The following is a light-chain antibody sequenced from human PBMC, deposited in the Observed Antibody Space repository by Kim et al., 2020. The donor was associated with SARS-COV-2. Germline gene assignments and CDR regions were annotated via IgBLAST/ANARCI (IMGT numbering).Light chain of an antibody. CDR2: GAT. V-gene: IGKV1-27*01. CDR1: QGIRNY. Sequence: ASVGDIVTITCRASQGIRNYVAWYQQRPGKVQKLLIYGATTLQSWVPARCSGSGSWTDFTLTIRSLQLEDVATYYCQKYNSAPRTFGQGTKVDIK. J-gene: IGKJ1*01. CDR3: QKYNSAPRT.